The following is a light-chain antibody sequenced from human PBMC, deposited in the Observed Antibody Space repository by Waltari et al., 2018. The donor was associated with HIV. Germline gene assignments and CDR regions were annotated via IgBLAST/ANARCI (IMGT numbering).Light chain of an antibody. Sequence: EIVLTQSPATLSLSPGERATLSCRASQSVSSYLAWYQQKPGQAPRLLIYDASNRATGIPARFSGSGSGTDFTLTISSLEPEDFAVYYCQQRSNWQYTFGQGTKLEIK. CDR1: QSVSSY. CDR2: DAS. V-gene: IGKV3-11*01. J-gene: IGKJ2*01. CDR3: QQRSNWQYT.